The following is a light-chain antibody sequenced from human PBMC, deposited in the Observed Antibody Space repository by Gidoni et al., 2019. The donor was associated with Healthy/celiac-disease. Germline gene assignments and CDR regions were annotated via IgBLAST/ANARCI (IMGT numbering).Light chain of an antibody. Sequence: AIRITQSPSSLSASTGERVTITCRASQGIRRDLAWYQQKPGKAPKLLIYAASTLQSGVPARFSGSGSGTDFTLTISCRQSEDFATYYCQQYYSYPHTFXGXTKVEIK. CDR3: QQYYSYPHT. J-gene: IGKJ4*01. CDR2: AAS. V-gene: IGKV1-8*01. CDR1: QGIRRD.